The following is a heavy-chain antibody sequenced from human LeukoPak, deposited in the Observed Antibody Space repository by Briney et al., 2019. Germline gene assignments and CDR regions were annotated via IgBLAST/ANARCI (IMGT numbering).Heavy chain of an antibody. J-gene: IGHJ4*02. CDR2: IWYDGSNK. Sequence: GGSLRLSWAASGFTFSSYGMHWVRQAPGKGLEWVALIWYDGSNKYYTDSVKGRLTISRDNSKNTLYLQMNSLRAEDTAIYYCAREGPRGNSQFDYWGQGTLVTVSS. D-gene: IGHD2/OR15-2a*01. V-gene: IGHV3-33*01. CDR3: AREGPRGNSQFDY. CDR1: GFTFSSYG.